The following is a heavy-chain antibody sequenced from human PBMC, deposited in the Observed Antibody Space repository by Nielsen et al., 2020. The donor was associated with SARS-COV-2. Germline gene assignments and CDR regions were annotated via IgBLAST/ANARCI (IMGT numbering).Heavy chain of an antibody. Sequence: GESLKISCQGSGYNFASHWIAWVRQMPGKGLEWMGIIYPGDSDTRYSPSFQGQVTISADKSISTAYLQWSSLKASDTAMYYCARHADSSGWDPWWYFDLWGRGTLVTVSS. J-gene: IGHJ2*01. V-gene: IGHV5-51*01. CDR1: GYNFASHW. CDR2: IYPGDSDT. D-gene: IGHD6-19*01. CDR3: ARHADSSGWDPWWYFDL.